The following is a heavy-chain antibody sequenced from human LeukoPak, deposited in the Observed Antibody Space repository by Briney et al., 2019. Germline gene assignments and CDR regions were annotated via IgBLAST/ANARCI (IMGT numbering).Heavy chain of an antibody. V-gene: IGHV3-48*01. J-gene: IGHJ6*03. CDR2: ILSTSSTI. D-gene: IGHD2-21*02. Sequence: PGGSLRLSCAASGFAFSTYSMTWVRQAPGKGLEWVSYILSTSSTIYYADSVKGRFTISRDNARNSLFLQMNSLRAEDTAVYYCARAYCGSVCYYYYYMDVWGKGTAVTVSS. CDR3: ARAYCGSVCYYYYYMDV. CDR1: GFAFSTYS.